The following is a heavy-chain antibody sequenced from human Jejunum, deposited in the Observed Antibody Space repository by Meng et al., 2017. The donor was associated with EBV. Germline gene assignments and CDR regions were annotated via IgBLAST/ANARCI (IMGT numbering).Heavy chain of an antibody. CDR2: IYYSGST. J-gene: IGHJ4*02. D-gene: IGHD5-12*01. V-gene: IGHV4-61*01. CDR1: GGSVNSGNVY. Sequence: QLQPQESGPGLVKPSETLSLPCTVSGGSVNSGNVYWSWIRQPQGKGLEWIGYIYYSGSTNYIPSLKSRVTISLDTSKNQFSLKLSSVTAADTAVYYCAGLRYSGYDRAFDYWGQGALVTVSS. CDR3: AGLRYSGYDRAFDY.